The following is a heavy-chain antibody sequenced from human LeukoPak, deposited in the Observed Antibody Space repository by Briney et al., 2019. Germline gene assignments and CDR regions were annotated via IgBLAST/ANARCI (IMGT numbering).Heavy chain of an antibody. CDR2: ISWYSCSI. Sequence: PGRSLRLSCAASGFTFDDYAMHWVRQAPGKGLEWVSGISWYSCSIGYADSVKGRFTISRDNAKNSLYLQMNSLRAEDTALYYCAKDTGSGWYIFRGNYFDYWGQGTLVTVSS. J-gene: IGHJ4*02. D-gene: IGHD6-19*01. CDR3: AKDTGSGWYIFRGNYFDY. V-gene: IGHV3-9*01. CDR1: GFTFDDYA.